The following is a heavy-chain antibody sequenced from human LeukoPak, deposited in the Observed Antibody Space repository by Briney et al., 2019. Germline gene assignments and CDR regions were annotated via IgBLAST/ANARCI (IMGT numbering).Heavy chain of an antibody. CDR3: ARLDQYYDFWSGYYTGDYYMDV. Sequence: PGGSLRLSCAASGFTFSSYEMNWVRQAPGKGLEWVSYISSSGSTIYYADSVKGQFTISRDNAKNSLYLQMNSLRAEDTAVYYCARLDQYYDFWSGYYTGDYYMDVWGKGTTVTVSS. D-gene: IGHD3-3*01. CDR2: ISSSGSTI. V-gene: IGHV3-48*03. CDR1: GFTFSSYE. J-gene: IGHJ6*03.